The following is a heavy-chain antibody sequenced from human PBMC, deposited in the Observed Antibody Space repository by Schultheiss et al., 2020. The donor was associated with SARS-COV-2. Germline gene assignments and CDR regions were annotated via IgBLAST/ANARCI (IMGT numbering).Heavy chain of an antibody. CDR2: TRNKANSYTT. J-gene: IGHJ4*02. CDR3: TRVLLTLGGGDY. D-gene: IGHD3-16*01. V-gene: IGHV3-72*01. Sequence: GGSLRLSCAASGFTFSSYAMHWVRQAPGKGLEWVGRTRNKANSYTTEYAASVKGRFTISRDESKSIAYLQMTSLKTEDTAVYYCTRVLLTLGGGDYWGQGTLVTGSA. CDR1: GFTFSSYA.